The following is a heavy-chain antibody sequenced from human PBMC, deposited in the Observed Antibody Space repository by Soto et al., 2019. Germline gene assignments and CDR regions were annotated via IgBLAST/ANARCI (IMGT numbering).Heavy chain of an antibody. V-gene: IGHV4-4*02. Sequence: SETLSLTCAVSGGSISSSNWWSCVRQPPGKGLEWIGEIYHSGSTNYNPSLKSRVTISVDKSKNQFSLKLSSVTAADTAVYYCARVCSGGSCYSEWGQGTLVTVSS. CDR2: IYHSGST. J-gene: IGHJ4*02. CDR1: GGSISSSNW. CDR3: ARVCSGGSCYSE. D-gene: IGHD2-15*01.